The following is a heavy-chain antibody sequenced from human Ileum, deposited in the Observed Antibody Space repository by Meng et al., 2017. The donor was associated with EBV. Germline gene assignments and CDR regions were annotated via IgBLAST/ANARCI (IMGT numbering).Heavy chain of an antibody. CDR1: GDSISNDHW. J-gene: IGHJ4*02. D-gene: IGHD2-8*01. CDR2: IHHTRGP. V-gene: IGHV4-4*02. Sequence: QVQLRESGPGRGGLSGTLSPPCSVSGDSISNDHWWSWVRQSPGKGLEWIGEIHHTRGPNYNPSLKSRVIISVDKSNNHFSLRLSAVTAADTAVYYCASNGAFSLDHWGQGTLVTVSS. CDR3: ASNGAFSLDH.